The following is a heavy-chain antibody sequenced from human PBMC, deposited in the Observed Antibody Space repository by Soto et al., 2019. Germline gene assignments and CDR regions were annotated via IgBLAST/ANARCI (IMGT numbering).Heavy chain of an antibody. CDR3: ARDRGTIFGVVPSYYYYYYMDV. V-gene: IGHV1-2*04. CDR2: INPNSGGT. Sequence: ASVKVSCKASGYTFTGYYMHWVRQAPGQGLEWMGWINPNSGGTNYAQKIQGWVTMTRDTSISTAYMELSRLRSDDTAVYYCARDRGTIFGVVPSYYYYYYMDVWGKGTTVTVS. CDR1: GYTFTGYY. J-gene: IGHJ6*03. D-gene: IGHD3-3*01.